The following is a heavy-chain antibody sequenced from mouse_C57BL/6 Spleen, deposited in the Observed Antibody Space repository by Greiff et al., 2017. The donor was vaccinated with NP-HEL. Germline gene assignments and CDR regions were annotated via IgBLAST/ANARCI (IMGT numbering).Heavy chain of an antibody. D-gene: IGHD1-1*01. Sequence: QVQLKQSGAELVKPGASVKISCKASGYAFSSYWMNRVKQRPGKGLEWIGQIYPGDGDTNYNGKFKGKATLTADKSSSTAYMQLSSLTSEDSAVYFCARYYYGSRYYYAMDYWGQGTSVTVSS. CDR2: IYPGDGDT. J-gene: IGHJ4*01. CDR1: GYAFSSYW. V-gene: IGHV1-80*01. CDR3: ARYYYGSRYYYAMDY.